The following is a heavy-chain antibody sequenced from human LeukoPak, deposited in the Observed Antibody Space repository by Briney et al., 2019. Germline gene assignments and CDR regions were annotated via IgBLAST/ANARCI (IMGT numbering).Heavy chain of an antibody. V-gene: IGHV3-7*01. Sequence: PGGSLRLSCAASGFTFSSYWMSWVRQAPGKGLEWVANIKEDGSEKNYVDSVKGRFTISRDNAKNSLHLQMNSLRAEDTAVYYCARDLGIAVAATTYYYGMDVWGQGTTVTVSS. D-gene: IGHD6-19*01. CDR3: ARDLGIAVAATTYYYGMDV. CDR1: GFTFSSYW. CDR2: IKEDGSEK. J-gene: IGHJ6*02.